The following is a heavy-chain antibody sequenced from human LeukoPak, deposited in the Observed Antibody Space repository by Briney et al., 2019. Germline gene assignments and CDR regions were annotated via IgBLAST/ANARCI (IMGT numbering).Heavy chain of an antibody. J-gene: IGHJ4*02. CDR1: GYTFTSYY. CDR2: INPSGGST. Sequence: ASVTVSCKASGYTFTSYYMHWVRQAPGQGLEWMGIINPSGGSTSYAQKFQGRVTMTRDTSTSTVYMELSSLRSEDTAVYYCAREHPGGAATGLLGDYWGQGTLVTVSS. V-gene: IGHV1-46*01. CDR3: AREHPGGAATGLLGDY. D-gene: IGHD6-13*01.